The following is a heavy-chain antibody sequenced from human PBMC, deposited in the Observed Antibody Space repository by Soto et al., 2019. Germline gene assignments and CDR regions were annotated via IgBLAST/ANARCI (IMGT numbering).Heavy chain of an antibody. V-gene: IGHV3-30*18. CDR2: VSHDGSNK. D-gene: IGHD3-22*01. J-gene: IGHJ4*02. CDR1: GFTFSDYA. CDR3: AKDLPYYYDSSGYYQDDY. Sequence: GGSLRLSCAASGFTFSDYAMHWVRQAPGKGLEWVAVVSHDGSNKYYADSVKGRFTISRDNSKNTLYLQMNSLRAEDTAVYYCAKDLPYYYDSSGYYQDDYWGQGTLVTVSS.